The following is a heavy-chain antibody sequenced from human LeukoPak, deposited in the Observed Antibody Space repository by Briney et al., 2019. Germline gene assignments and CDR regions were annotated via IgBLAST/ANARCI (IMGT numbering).Heavy chain of an antibody. CDR1: GYTFTSYD. D-gene: IGHD4-23*01. J-gene: IGHJ4*02. CDR3: ATLRWPKSFDY. CDR2: MNPNSGNT. Sequence: ASVKVSCKASGYTFTSYDINWVRQATGQGLEWMGWMNPNSGNTGYAQKFQGRVTMTEDTSTDTAYMELSSLRSEDTAVYYCATLRWPKSFDYWGQGTLVTVSS. V-gene: IGHV1-8*01.